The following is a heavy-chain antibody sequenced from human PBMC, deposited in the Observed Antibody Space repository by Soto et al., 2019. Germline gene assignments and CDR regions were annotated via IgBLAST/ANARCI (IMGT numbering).Heavy chain of an antibody. Sequence: PGGSLRLSCAAAGFTFSSYAMSWVRQAPGKGLEWVSAISVSAISTYYTDSVKGRFTISRDNSKNTLYLLMNSLRAEDTAVYYCARARSVAYFPDYLGQGTLVTVSS. CDR3: ARARSVAYFPDY. V-gene: IGHV3-23*01. J-gene: IGHJ4*02. D-gene: IGHD2-21*01. CDR2: ISVSAIST. CDR1: GFTFSSYA.